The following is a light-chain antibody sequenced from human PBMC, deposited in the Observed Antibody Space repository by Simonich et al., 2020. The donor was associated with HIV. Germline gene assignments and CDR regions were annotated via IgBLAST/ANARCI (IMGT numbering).Light chain of an antibody. CDR1: QSVSSK. Sequence: EIVMTQSQATLSVSPGKRGPLSGGARQSVSSKFAWYRTKPGQAPRFLIYSASTRATNIPARFSGSGSGTEFTLTISSMRSEDFAFYNCQQYNTWPHTFGQGTKLESK. CDR2: SAS. V-gene: IGKV3-15*01. CDR3: QQYNTWPHT. J-gene: IGKJ2*01.